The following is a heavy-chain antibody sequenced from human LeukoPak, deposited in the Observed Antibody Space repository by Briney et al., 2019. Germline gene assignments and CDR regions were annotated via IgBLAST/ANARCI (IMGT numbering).Heavy chain of an antibody. V-gene: IGHV1-46*01. CDR1: GYTFTSYY. Sequence: ASVKVSCKAPGYTFTSYYMHWVRQAPGQGLEWMGIINPSGGSTSYAQKFQGRVTMTRDMSTSTVYMELSSLRSEDTAVYYCARGPYYYDSSGYYPTYYFDYWGQGTLVTVSS. CDR3: ARGPYYYDSSGYYPTYYFDY. D-gene: IGHD3-22*01. J-gene: IGHJ4*02. CDR2: INPSGGST.